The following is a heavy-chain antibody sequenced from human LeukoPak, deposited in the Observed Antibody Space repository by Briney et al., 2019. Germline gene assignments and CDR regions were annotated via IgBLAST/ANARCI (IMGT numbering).Heavy chain of an antibody. CDR3: ARLPYCSSISCYAIFDY. Sequence: TGGSLRLSCVASGFTFSSYWMSWVRQAPGKGLEWVANIKQDGSEKYYVDSMKGRFTISRDDAKNSLYLQMNSLRAEDTAVYYCARLPYCSSISCYAIFDYWGQGTPVTVSS. D-gene: IGHD2-2*01. CDR2: IKQDGSEK. CDR1: GFTFSSYW. V-gene: IGHV3-7*05. J-gene: IGHJ4*02.